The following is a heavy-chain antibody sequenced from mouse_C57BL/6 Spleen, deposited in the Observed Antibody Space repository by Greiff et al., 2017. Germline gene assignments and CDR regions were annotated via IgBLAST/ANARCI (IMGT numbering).Heavy chain of an antibody. CDR2: INPYNGDT. CDR3: ARYGGYYGYAMDY. CDR1: GYSFTGYF. Sequence: EVQLQQSGPELVKPGDSVKISCKASGYSFTGYFMNWVMQSHGKSLEWIGRINPYNGDTFYNQKFKGKATLTVDKSSSTAHMELRSLTSEDSAVYYFARYGGYYGYAMDYWGQGTSVTVSS. V-gene: IGHV1-20*01. J-gene: IGHJ4*01. D-gene: IGHD1-1*01.